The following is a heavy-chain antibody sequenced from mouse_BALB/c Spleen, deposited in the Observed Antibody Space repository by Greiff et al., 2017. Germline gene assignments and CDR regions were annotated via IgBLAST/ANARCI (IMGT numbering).Heavy chain of an antibody. CDR2: IDPANGNT. CDR1: GFNIKDTY. J-gene: IGHJ3*01. D-gene: IGHD1-1*02. V-gene: IGHV14-3*02. CDR3: ARSPPSYGLFAY. Sequence: DVKLQESGAELVKPGASVKLSCTASGFNIKDTYMHWVKQRPEQGLEWIGRIDPANGNTKYDPKFQGKATITADTSSSTAYMQLSRLTSEDSAVYFCARSPPSYGLFAYWGQGTLVTVSA.